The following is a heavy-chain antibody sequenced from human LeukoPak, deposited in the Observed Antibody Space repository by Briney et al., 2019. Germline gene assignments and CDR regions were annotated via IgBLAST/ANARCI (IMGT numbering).Heavy chain of an antibody. D-gene: IGHD3-22*01. Sequence: SETLSLTCAVYGGSFSGYYWSWIRQPPGKGLEWMGYIFYSGSTTYNPSLSSRLTISVDTSKNQFSLELSSVTAADTAVYYCARQGTSGSYLTGLDVWGQGTTVTVSS. CDR3: ARQGTSGSYLTGLDV. V-gene: IGHV4-59*08. CDR1: GGSFSGYY. J-gene: IGHJ6*02. CDR2: IFYSGST.